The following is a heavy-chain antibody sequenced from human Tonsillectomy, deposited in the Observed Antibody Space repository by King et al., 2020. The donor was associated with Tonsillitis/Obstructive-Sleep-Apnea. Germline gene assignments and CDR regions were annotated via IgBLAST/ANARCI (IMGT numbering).Heavy chain of an antibody. CDR2: IIPMFGTA. D-gene: IGHD3-3*01. V-gene: IGHV1-69*01. CDR3: ATDIGRTTTVLGPYDFSGGGSDS. Sequence: QLVQSGAEVKKPGSSVKVSCKASGGTFRRFSISWVRQAPGQGLEWMGGIIPMFGTANYAQEFEDRLTITADESTTTAYLELSSLRSEDTAVYYCATDIGRTTTVLGPYDFSGGGSDSWGQGTLVTVSA. J-gene: IGHJ4*02. CDR1: GGTFRRFS.